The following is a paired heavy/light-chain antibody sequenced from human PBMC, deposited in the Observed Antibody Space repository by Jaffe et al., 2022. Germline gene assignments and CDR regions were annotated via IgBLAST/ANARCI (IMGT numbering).Heavy chain of an antibody. J-gene: IGHJ3*01. D-gene: IGHD3-22*01. V-gene: IGHV3-23*01. CDR2: ISGFDGSI. Sequence: EVQLLESGGGLVQPGGSLRLSCAASGFTFSTYAMGWVRQAPGKGLEWVSSISGFDGSIYYADSVKGRFTISRDNSKKMLFLQMNSLGAEDTALYYCAKGPGSGYIRYPFDVWGQGTMVTVSS. CDR3: AKGPGSGYIRYPFDV. CDR1: GFTFSTYA.
Light chain of an antibody. J-gene: IGKJ4*01. Sequence: DIVMTQSPDSLAVSLGERATINCKSSQSVLYSSNNKNYLAWYQQKPGQPPKVLFYWASTRESGVPDRFSGSGSGTDFTLTISSLQAEDVAVYYCQQYYTTTLTFGGGTKVEIK. V-gene: IGKV4-1*01. CDR2: WAS. CDR1: QSVLYSSNNKNY. CDR3: QQYYTTTLT.